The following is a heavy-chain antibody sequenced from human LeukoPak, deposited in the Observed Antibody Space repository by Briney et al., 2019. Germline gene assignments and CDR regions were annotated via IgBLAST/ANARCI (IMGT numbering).Heavy chain of an antibody. CDR3: ARGPGGGQHAFFDY. CDR1: GGTFSSYA. D-gene: IGHD3-16*01. V-gene: IGHV1-46*01. Sequence: ASVKVSCKASGGTFSSYAISWVRQAPGQGLEWMGIINPSGGSTSYAQKFQGRVTMTRDTSTSTVYMELSSLRSEDTAVYYCARGPGGGQHAFFDYWGQGTLVTVSS. CDR2: INPSGGST. J-gene: IGHJ4*02.